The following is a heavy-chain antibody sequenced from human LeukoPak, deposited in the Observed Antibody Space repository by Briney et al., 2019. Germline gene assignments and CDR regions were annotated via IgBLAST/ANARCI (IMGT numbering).Heavy chain of an antibody. V-gene: IGHV1-2*02. D-gene: IGHD2-2*01. CDR2: INPNSGGT. CDR3: ARVPLGACSSTSCYYGMDV. J-gene: IGHJ6*02. CDR1: GYTFTGYY. Sequence: ASVKVSCKASGYTFTGYYMHWVRQAPGQGLEWMGWINPNSGGTNYAQKFQGRVTMTRDTSISTAYMELSRLRSDGTAVYYCARVPLGACSSTSCYYGMDVWGQGTTVTVSS.